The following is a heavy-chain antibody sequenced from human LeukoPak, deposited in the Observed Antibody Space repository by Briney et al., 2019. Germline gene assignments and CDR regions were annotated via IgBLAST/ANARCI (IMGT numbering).Heavy chain of an antibody. CDR3: ARNYYGSGSYSLISFDS. Sequence: GGSLRLSCAASGFTVSTNYMSWVRKAPGKGLKGVSVIYSGGSTYYADSVKGGFTISRDNSKNTLYLQMNSLRAEDTAVYYCARNYYGSGSYSLISFDSWGQGTLVTVSS. J-gene: IGHJ4*02. V-gene: IGHV3-66*01. D-gene: IGHD3-10*01. CDR2: IYSGGST. CDR1: GFTVSTNY.